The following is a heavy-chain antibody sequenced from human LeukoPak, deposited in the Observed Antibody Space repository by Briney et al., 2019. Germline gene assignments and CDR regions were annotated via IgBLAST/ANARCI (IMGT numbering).Heavy chain of an antibody. CDR3: AKESGALGAPLYDY. CDR2: IKQDGSEK. CDR1: GFTFRSYW. Sequence: GGSLRLSCAASGFTFRSYWMSWVHQAPGKGLEWVANIKQDGSEKYYVDSVKGRFTISRDNAKNSLYLQMNSLRAEDTAVYYCAKESGALGAPLYDYWGQGILVTGSS. D-gene: IGHD4/OR15-4a*01. V-gene: IGHV3-7*03. J-gene: IGHJ4*02.